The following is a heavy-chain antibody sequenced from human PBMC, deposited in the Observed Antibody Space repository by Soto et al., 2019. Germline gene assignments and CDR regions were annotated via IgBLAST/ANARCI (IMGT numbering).Heavy chain of an antibody. CDR3: ARGPESRDF. Sequence: QVQLVESGGGVVQPGRSLRLSCATSGFTFSTFSMHWVRQAPGKGLEWVAHISYDGSEKDYADSVKGRFTISRDNSDNTLFLQLNSLTSEDTGVYYCARGPESRDFWGQGTLVTVPS. CDR1: GFTFSTFS. J-gene: IGHJ4*02. V-gene: IGHV3-30*04. CDR2: ISYDGSEK.